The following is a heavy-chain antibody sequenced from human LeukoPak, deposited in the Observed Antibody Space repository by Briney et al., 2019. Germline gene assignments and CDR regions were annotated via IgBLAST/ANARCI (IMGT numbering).Heavy chain of an antibody. Sequence: GGSLRLSCAASGFTFSNYGMHWVRQAPDKGLEWVAFIRYEGSSKYYADSVKGRFTISRDNYKNTLYLQMDSLRPEDTAIYYCAKDLLRDRWFGESWGQGTLVTVSS. CDR1: GFTFSNYG. CDR2: IRYEGSSK. CDR3: AKDLLRDRWFGES. J-gene: IGHJ5*02. V-gene: IGHV3-30*02. D-gene: IGHD3-10*01.